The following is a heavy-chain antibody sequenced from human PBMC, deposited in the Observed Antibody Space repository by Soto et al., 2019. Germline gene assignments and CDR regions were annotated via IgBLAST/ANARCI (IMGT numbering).Heavy chain of an antibody. CDR2: INHSGST. CDR3: ARHNSGSSGYSHYYYGMDV. CDR1: GGSGGSFSGYY. V-gene: IGHV4-34*01. Sequence: QVQLQQWGAGLLKPSETLSLTCAVNGGSGGSFSGYYWSWIRQPPGKGLEWIGEINHSGSTNYNPSLKSRVTRAVDTPKDQFSLKLSSVSAADTAVYYCARHNSGSSGYSHYYYGMDVWGQGTTVTVSS. D-gene: IGHD3-22*01. J-gene: IGHJ6*02.